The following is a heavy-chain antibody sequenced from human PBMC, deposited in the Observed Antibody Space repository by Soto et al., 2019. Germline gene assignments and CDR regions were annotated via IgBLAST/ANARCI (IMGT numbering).Heavy chain of an antibody. D-gene: IGHD6-6*01. J-gene: IGHJ4*02. CDR2: IYYSGST. CDR3: ARVHSTSSGFDY. V-gene: IGHV4-59*01. Sequence: PSETLSLTCTVSGGSISSYYWSWIRQPPGKGLEWIGYIYYSGSTNYNPSLKSRVTISVDTSKNQFSLKLSSVTAADTAVYYCARVHSTSSGFDYWGQGTLVTVSS. CDR1: GGSISSYY.